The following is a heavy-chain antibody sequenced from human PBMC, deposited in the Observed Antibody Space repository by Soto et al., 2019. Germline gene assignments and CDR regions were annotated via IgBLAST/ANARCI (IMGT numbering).Heavy chain of an antibody. CDR3: ARARNFLTRSRWDYYYYGMDA. CDR2: MSYSGST. D-gene: IGHD3-9*01. Sequence: PSETLSLTCTVSGGSNSSYYWSWIRQSPGKGLEWIGYMSYSGSTTYNPSLKSRVTISLHTSNNQFSLDLNSVTAADTAVYYCARARNFLTRSRWDYYYYGMDARGQGTTVT. J-gene: IGHJ6*02. V-gene: IGHV4-59*01. CDR1: GGSNSSYY.